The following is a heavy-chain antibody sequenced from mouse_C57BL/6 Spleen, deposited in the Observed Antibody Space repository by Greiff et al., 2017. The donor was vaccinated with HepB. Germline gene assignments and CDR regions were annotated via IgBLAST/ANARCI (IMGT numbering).Heavy chain of an antibody. J-gene: IGHJ2*01. V-gene: IGHV1-52*01. D-gene: IGHD2-1*01. Sequence: QVQLQQPGAELVRPGSSVKLSCKASGYTFTSYWMHWVKQRPIQGLEWIGNIDPSDSETHYNQKFKDKATLTVDKSSSTAYMQLSSLTSEDSAVYYCARGNYYGPSFDYWGQGTTLTVSS. CDR3: ARGNYYGPSFDY. CDR2: IDPSDSET. CDR1: GYTFTSYW.